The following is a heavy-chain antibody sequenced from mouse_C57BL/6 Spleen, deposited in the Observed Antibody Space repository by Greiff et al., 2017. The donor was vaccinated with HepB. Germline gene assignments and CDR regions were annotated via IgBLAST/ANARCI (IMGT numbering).Heavy chain of an antibody. Sequence: EVKLLESGGGLVQPGGSLKLSCAASGIDFSRYWMSWVRRAPGKGLEWIGEINPDSSTINYAPSLKDKFIISRDNAKNTLYLQMSKVRSEDTALYYCARDIYYYGSWYFDVWGTGTTVTVSS. CDR2: INPDSSTI. J-gene: IGHJ1*03. D-gene: IGHD1-1*01. CDR3: ARDIYYYGSWYFDV. V-gene: IGHV4-1*01. CDR1: GIDFSRYW.